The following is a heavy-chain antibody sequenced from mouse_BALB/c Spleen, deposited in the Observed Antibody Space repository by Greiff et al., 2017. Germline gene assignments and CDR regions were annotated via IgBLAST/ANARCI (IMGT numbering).Heavy chain of an antibody. V-gene: IGHV3-2*02. D-gene: IGHD1-1*01. J-gene: IGHJ3*01. CDR1: GYSITSDYA. Sequence: EVQLQESGPGLVKPSQSLSLTCTVTGYSITSDYAWNWIRQFPGNKLEWMGYISYSGSTSYNPSLKSRISITRDTSKNQFFLQLNSVTTEDTATYYCAREDYGILFAYWGQGTLVTVSA. CDR2: ISYSGST. CDR3: AREDYGILFAY.